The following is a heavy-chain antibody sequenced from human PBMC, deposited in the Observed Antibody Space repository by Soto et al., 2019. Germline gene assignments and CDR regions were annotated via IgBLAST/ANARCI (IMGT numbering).Heavy chain of an antibody. V-gene: IGHV3-21*04. CDR2: ISSSSSYI. J-gene: IGHJ4*02. Sequence: GGPLRHSCAASGFTISSYSRNWVREARGKGLEWVSSISSSSSYIYYADSVKGRFTIFRDDSKNTLYLQMYDMRLEDTAVYYCARDFYRYGGDYYLFDYWGQGTLVTVSS. CDR3: ARDFYRYGGDYYLFDY. D-gene: IGHD4-17*01. CDR1: GFTISSYS.